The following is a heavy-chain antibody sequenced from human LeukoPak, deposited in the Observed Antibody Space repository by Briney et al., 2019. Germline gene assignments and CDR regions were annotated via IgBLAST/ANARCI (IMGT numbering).Heavy chain of an antibody. V-gene: IGHV1-2*02. D-gene: IGHD1-26*01. CDR1: GYSFTGYY. J-gene: IGHJ3*02. Sequence: ASVKVSCKASGYSFTGYYIHWVRQAPGQGLEWMGWINFNNGGTNQVQKFQGRVTMTRDTSNTTVYMEMSSLIFDDTAVYYCARSSGSLDAFDIWGQGIMVTVSS. CDR3: ARSSGSLDAFDI. CDR2: INFNNGGT.